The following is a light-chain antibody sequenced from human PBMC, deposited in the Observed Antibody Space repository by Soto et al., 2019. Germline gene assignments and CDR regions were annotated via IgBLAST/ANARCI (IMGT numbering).Light chain of an antibody. Sequence: EIVLTQSPGTLSLSPGERATLSCRASQSVSSSYLAWYQQKPGQAPRLLIYGESSRATGIPDRFSGSGSGTDFTLPISRLEPEDFAVYYCQQYGSSPRTFGQGTKVEIK. CDR1: QSVSSSY. J-gene: IGKJ1*01. CDR2: GES. V-gene: IGKV3-20*01. CDR3: QQYGSSPRT.